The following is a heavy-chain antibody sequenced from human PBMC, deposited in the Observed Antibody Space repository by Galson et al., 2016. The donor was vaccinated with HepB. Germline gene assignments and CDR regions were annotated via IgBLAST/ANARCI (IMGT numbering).Heavy chain of an antibody. J-gene: IGHJ4*02. Sequence: SLRLSCAASGFTFSRFWMHWVRQAPRKGLVWVSRINSDGTTTTYADSVRGRLTISRDNAKNTLYLQMISLRAEDTAFYYCATVSGPLDYWGQGTLVTVSS. D-gene: IGHD3-16*01. CDR2: INSDGTTT. V-gene: IGHV3-74*03. CDR3: ATVSGPLDY. CDR1: GFTFSRFW.